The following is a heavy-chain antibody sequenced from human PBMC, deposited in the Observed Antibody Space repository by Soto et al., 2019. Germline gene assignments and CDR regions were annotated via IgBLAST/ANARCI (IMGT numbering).Heavy chain of an antibody. CDR3: ARDGWGSNWYFDL. J-gene: IGHJ2*01. Sequence: GESLKISCGAPGVTFKDYGMHWVRQAPGKGLEWVAVISYDGKQTYYADSVKGRFTIPKDKSKRTLFLQMNSLRVDDTAVYYCARDGWGSNWYFDLWGRGTLVTVSS. V-gene: IGHV3-30*03. D-gene: IGHD3-16*01. CDR1: GVTFKDYG. CDR2: ISYDGKQT.